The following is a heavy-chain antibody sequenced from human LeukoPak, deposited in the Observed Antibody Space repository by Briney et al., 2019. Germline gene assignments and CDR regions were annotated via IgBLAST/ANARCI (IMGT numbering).Heavy chain of an antibody. CDR2: IYPGDSDT. CDR3: ARYGSGSYAENWFDP. CDR1: GYSFTSYW. V-gene: IGHV5-51*01. J-gene: IGHJ5*02. D-gene: IGHD3-10*01. Sequence: GESLKISCKGSGYSFTSYWIGWVRQMPGKGLECMGIIYPGDSDTRYSPSFQGQVTISADKSISTAYLQWSSLKASDTAMYYCARYGSGSYAENWFDPWGQGTLVTDSS.